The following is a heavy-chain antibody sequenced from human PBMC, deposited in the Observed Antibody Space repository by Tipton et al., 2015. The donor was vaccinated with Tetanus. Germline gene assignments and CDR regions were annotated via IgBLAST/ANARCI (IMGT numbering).Heavy chain of an antibody. Sequence: QLVQSGAEVKKPGASVKVSCKASGNTFTSHGITWVRQAPGQGLEWMGWISGNNGDTKYAQNLQGRVTMTTGTSTSTAYMELRSLRSDDTAVYYCARDYCSSISCFFYDSWGQGTLVTVSS. CDR2: ISGNNGDT. CDR1: GNTFTSHG. V-gene: IGHV1-18*01. CDR3: ARDYCSSISCFFYDS. D-gene: IGHD2-2*01. J-gene: IGHJ5*01.